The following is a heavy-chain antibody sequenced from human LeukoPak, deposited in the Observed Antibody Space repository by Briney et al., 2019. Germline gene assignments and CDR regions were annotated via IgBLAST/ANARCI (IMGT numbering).Heavy chain of an antibody. CDR3: AKSFSSGYLEY. CDR1: GFTFSGYG. CDR2: IRYDESNK. V-gene: IGHV3-30*02. Sequence: GGSLRLSCAASGFTFSGYGMHWVRQAPGKGLEWVTFIRYDESNKYYADSVRGRFTISRDISKNTLYLQMNSLRAEDTAIYYCAKSFSSGYLEYWGQGTLVTVSS. J-gene: IGHJ4*02. D-gene: IGHD3-22*01.